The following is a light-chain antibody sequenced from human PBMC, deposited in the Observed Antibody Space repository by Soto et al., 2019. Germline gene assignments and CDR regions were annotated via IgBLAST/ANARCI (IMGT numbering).Light chain of an antibody. V-gene: IGLV2-14*03. CDR2: DVS. J-gene: IGLJ2*01. Sequence: QSVLTQPASVSGSPGQSITISCTGTSSDIGGYNFVSWYQQHPGTAPKLLISDVSNRPSGVSNRFSGSKSGNTASLTISGLQPEDEAAYFGSSYTRNNSLVEFGGGTKLTVL. CDR1: SSDIGGYNF. CDR3: SSYTRNNSLVE.